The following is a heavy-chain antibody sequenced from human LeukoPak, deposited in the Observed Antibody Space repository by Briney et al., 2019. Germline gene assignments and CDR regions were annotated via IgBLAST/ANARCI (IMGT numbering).Heavy chain of an antibody. D-gene: IGHD6-19*01. CDR1: GGSIINHY. V-gene: IGHV4-4*07. CDR3: ARDVRYASGWSTPES. CDR2: IYSSGSA. J-gene: IGHJ5*02. Sequence: PSETLSLTCTVSGGSIINHYWSWIRQPAGKGLEWIGRIYSSGSANYSPSLKSRLSMSIDTSNNHFSLNLTSVTAADTALYFCARDVRYASGWSTPESWGQGTLVTVSS.